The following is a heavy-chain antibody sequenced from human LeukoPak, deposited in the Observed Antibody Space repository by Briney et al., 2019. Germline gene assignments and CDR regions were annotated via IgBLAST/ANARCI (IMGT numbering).Heavy chain of an antibody. D-gene: IGHD4-17*01. V-gene: IGHV3-23*01. CDR2: ISGSGGST. J-gene: IGHJ4*02. CDR1: GFTFSSYA. CDR3: AKSSVGRTTVTTYFDY. Sequence: GGSLRLSCAASGFTFSSYAMSWVRQAPGKGLEWVSAISGSGGSTYYADSVKGRFTISRDNSKNTLYLQMNSLRAEDTAVYYCAKSSVGRTTVTTYFDYWGQGTLVTVSP.